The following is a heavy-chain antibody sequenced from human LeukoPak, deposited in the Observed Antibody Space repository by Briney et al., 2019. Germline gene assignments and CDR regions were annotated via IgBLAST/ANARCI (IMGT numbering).Heavy chain of an antibody. J-gene: IGHJ4*02. CDR1: VFPFSDYY. Sequence: GGSLRLSCAASVFPFSDYYLSWIREAPGKGVEWDSYISGSGSTIYYADSVKGLFTISRDNAKNSLYLQMNSLRAEDTAVYYCARGEYSSSVWGQGTLVTVTS. CDR2: ISGSGSTI. V-gene: IGHV3-11*01. CDR3: ARGEYSSSV. D-gene: IGHD6-6*01.